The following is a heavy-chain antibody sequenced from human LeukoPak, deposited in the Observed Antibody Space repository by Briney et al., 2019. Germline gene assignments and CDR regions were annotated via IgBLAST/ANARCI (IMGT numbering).Heavy chain of an antibody. D-gene: IGHD2-2*01. CDR3: AKDNPIEKVPGLGPGS. CDR2: ISDSGGYT. Sequence: PGGSLRLSCAASGFSFSSYVMSWVRQAPGKGLEWVSAISDSGGYTYYADSVKGRFTISRDNSKNTLYLQMNSLRPEDTAVYYCAKDNPIEKVPGLGPGSWGQGTLVTVSS. CDR1: GFSFSSYV. V-gene: IGHV3-23*01. J-gene: IGHJ5*02.